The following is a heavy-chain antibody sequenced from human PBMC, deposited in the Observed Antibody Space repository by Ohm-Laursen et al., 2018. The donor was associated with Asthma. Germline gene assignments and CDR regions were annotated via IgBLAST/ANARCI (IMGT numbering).Heavy chain of an antibody. V-gene: IGHV4-59*01. D-gene: IGHD3-22*01. J-gene: IGHJ4*02. CDR2: IYYSGST. Sequence: GTLSLTCTVSGGSISSYYWSWIRQPPGKGLEWIGYIYYSGSTNYNPSLKSRVTISVDTSKNQFSLKLSSVTAADTAVYYCARGYDSSGYANFDYWGQGTLVTVSS. CDR1: GGSISSYY. CDR3: ARGYDSSGYANFDY.